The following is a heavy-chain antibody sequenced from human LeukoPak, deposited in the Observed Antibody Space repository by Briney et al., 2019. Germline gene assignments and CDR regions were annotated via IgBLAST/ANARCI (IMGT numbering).Heavy chain of an antibody. CDR2: INPSGGST. J-gene: IGHJ6*04. CDR1: GYTFTSYY. V-gene: IGHV1-46*01. D-gene: IGHD3-10*01. CDR3: ARDLDRLLWFGELPPSHYYGMDV. Sequence: GASVKVSCKASGYTFTSYYMHWVRQAPGQGLEWMGIINPSGGSTSYAQKFQGRVTMTRDTSTSTVYMELSSLRSEDTAVYYCARDLDRLLWFGELPPSHYYGMDVWGKGTTVTVSS.